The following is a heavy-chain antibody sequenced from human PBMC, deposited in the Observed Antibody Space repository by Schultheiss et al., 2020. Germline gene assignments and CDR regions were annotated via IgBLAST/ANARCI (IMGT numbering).Heavy chain of an antibody. V-gene: IGHV4-59*12. CDR1: GGSISSYY. J-gene: IGHJ4*02. CDR2: IYYSGST. Sequence: SETLSLTCTVSGGSISSYYWSWIRQPPGKGLEWIGYIYYSGSTNYNPSLKSRVTISVDKSKNQFSLKLSSVTAADTAVYYCARGQGVTTLHYWGRGILVTVSS. D-gene: IGHD4-17*01. CDR3: ARGQGVTTLHY.